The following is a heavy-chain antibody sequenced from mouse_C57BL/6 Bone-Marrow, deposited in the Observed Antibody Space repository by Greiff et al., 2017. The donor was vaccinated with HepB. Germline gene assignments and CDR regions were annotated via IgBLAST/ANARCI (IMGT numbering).Heavy chain of an antibody. Sequence: QVQLKQPWTELVKPGASVKLSCKASGYTFTSYWMHWVKQRPGQGLEWIGNINPSNGGTNYNEKFKSKATLTVDKSSSTAYMQLSSLTSEDSAVYYCARYYYGYAAWFAYWGQGTLVTVSA. CDR3: ARYYYGYAAWFAY. CDR1: GYTFTSYW. V-gene: IGHV1-53*01. D-gene: IGHD2-2*01. CDR2: INPSNGGT. J-gene: IGHJ3*01.